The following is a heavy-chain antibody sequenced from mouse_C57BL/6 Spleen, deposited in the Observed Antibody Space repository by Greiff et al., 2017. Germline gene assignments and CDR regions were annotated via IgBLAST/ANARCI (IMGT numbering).Heavy chain of an antibody. D-gene: IGHD1-1*01. CDR2: IDPETGGT. V-gene: IGHV1-15*01. CDR3: TRWDYGSSYEDY. Sequence: QVQLQQSGAELVRPGASVTLSCKASGYTFTDYEMHWVKQTPVHGLEWIGAIDPETGGTAYNQKFKGKAILTADKSSSTAYMELRSLTSEDSAVYYGTRWDYGSSYEDYWGQGTTLTVSS. J-gene: IGHJ2*01. CDR1: GYTFTDYE.